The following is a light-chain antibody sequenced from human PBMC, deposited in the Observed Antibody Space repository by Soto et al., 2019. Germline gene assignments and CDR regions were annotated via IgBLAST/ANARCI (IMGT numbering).Light chain of an antibody. J-gene: IGKJ1*01. V-gene: IGKV3-11*01. CDR1: QSVSSY. CDR3: QQRSNWPLT. CDR2: DAS. Sequence: EIVMTQSPATLSVSPGERATLSGRASQSVSSYLAWYQQKPGQAPRLLIYDASNRATGIPARFSGSGSGTDFTLTISSLEPEDFAVYYCQQRSNWPLTFGQGTKVDIK.